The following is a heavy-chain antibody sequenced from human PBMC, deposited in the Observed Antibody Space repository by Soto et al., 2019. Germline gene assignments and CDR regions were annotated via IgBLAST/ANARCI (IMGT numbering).Heavy chain of an antibody. Sequence: PSETLSLTCTVSGGSISSSSYYGGWIRQPPGKGLEWIGSIYYSGSTYYNPSLKSRVTISVDTSKNQFSLKLSSVTAADTAVYYCARVDILTGTYYYYGMDVWGQGTTVTVSS. D-gene: IGHD3-9*01. V-gene: IGHV4-39*01. CDR1: GGSISSSSYY. CDR2: IYYSGST. J-gene: IGHJ6*02. CDR3: ARVDILTGTYYYYGMDV.